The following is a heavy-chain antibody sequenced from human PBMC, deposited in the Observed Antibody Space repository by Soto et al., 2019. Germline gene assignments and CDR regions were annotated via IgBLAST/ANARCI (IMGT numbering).Heavy chain of an antibody. CDR2: MNPNSGNT. CDR3: AREPSGGGGNWFDP. J-gene: IGHJ5*02. V-gene: IGHV1-8*01. Sequence: QVQLVQSGAEVKKPGASVKVSCKASGYSFTSYDINWVRQATGQGLEWMGWMNPNSGNTAYAQKFQGRVTMTRNTSISTAYMEVSGLRSGDTAVYYCAREPSGGGGNWFDPWGQGTLVTVSS. D-gene: IGHD3-10*01. CDR1: GYSFTSYD.